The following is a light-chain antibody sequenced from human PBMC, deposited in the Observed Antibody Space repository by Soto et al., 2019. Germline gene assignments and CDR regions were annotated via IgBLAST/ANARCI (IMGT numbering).Light chain of an antibody. CDR3: SSYTSSSTPV. CDR1: SSDVGGYNY. Sequence: QSALTQPASVSGSPGQSITISCTGTSSDVGGYNYVFWYQQHPGKAPKLIIYDVSNRPSGVSNRFSGSKSGNTASLTISGLQAEDEADYYCSSYTSSSTPVFGGGTKLTVL. J-gene: IGLJ2*01. V-gene: IGLV2-14*03. CDR2: DVS.